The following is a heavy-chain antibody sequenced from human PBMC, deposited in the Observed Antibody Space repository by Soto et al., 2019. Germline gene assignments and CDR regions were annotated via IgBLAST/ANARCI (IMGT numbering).Heavy chain of an antibody. J-gene: IGHJ4*02. CDR2: ISYTGANQ. Sequence: AGGSLRLSCDASGFTFSTYALHWVRQAPGKGLEWVAFISYTGANQYYADSVKGRFTVSRDNSKNTLYLQMTSLRAEDTAVYYCAKVTSRARSDYGEFDYWGQGTLVTVSS. CDR3: AKVTSRARSDYGEFDY. D-gene: IGHD4-17*01. CDR1: GFTFSTYA. V-gene: IGHV3-30-3*01.